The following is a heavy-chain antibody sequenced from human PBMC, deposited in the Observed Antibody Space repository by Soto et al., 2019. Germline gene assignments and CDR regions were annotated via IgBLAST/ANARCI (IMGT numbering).Heavy chain of an antibody. CDR3: ARVLRGWFDP. J-gene: IGHJ5*02. CDR1: GGSITSANW. CDR2: ISHSGIT. V-gene: IGHV4-4*02. Sequence: GTLSLTCAVSGGSITSANWWTWVRQPPGGGLEWIGEISHSGITNYKASLKSRVTMSVDKTKNDVSLKLTSVTAADTAVYYCARVLRGWFDPWGQGTLVTVSS.